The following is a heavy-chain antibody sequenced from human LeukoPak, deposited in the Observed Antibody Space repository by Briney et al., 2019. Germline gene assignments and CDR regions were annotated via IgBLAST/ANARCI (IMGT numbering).Heavy chain of an antibody. D-gene: IGHD6-6*01. CDR1: GFTFSSYA. J-gene: IGHJ4*02. Sequence: GGSLRLSCAASGFTFSSYAMHWVRQAPGKGLEWVAVISYDGSNKYYADSVKGRFTISRDNSKNTLYLQMNSLRAEDTAVNYCARVGWIAAHPSYFDYWGQGTLVTVSS. CDR3: ARVGWIAAHPSYFDY. CDR2: ISYDGSNK. V-gene: IGHV3-30-3*01.